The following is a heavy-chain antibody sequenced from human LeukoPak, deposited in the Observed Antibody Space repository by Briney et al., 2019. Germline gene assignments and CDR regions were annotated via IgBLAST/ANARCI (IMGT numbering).Heavy chain of an antibody. CDR1: GGSISSYY. J-gene: IGHJ4*02. D-gene: IGHD3-22*01. CDR2: IYYSGST. V-gene: IGHV4-59*01. Sequence: SETLSLTCTVSGGSISSYYWSWIRQPPGKGLEWIGYIYYSGSTNYNPSLKSRVTISVDTSKNQFSLKLSSVTAADTAVYYCARNHYCDSSGYDYWGQGTLVTVSS. CDR3: ARNHYCDSSGYDY.